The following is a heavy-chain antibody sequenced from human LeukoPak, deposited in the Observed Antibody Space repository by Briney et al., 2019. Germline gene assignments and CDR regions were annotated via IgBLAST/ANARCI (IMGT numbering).Heavy chain of an antibody. CDR2: ISSSSSYI. Sequence: GGSPRLSCAASGFTFSSYSMNWVRQAPGKGLEWVSAISSSSSYIYYADSVKGRFTISRDNAENSLYLQMNSLRAEDTAVYYCARSVYAMSYYYHYMDVWGKGTTVTVSS. V-gene: IGHV3-21*01. CDR1: GFTFSSYS. J-gene: IGHJ6*03. CDR3: ARSVYAMSYYYHYMDV. D-gene: IGHD2-8*01.